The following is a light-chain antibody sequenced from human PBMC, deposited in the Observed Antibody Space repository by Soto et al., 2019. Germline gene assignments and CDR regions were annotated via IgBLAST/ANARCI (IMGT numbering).Light chain of an antibody. Sequence: DVVMTQSPLSLPVTLGQPASISCTSSLSLVDSGGNTYFNWYQXRKGQSPRRXIYKISNRESGVPDRFSASVSGTDLTMRLSRVEAEDRGVYDGMQGTLWPWTFGQGTKVDIK. CDR1: LSLVDSGGNTY. CDR2: KIS. CDR3: MQGTLWPWT. V-gene: IGKV2-30*01. J-gene: IGKJ1*01.